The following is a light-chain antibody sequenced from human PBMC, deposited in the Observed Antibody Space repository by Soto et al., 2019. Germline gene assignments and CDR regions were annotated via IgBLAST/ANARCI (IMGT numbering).Light chain of an antibody. CDR3: QKYNNWPVT. CDR2: GDS. V-gene: IGKV3D-15*01. J-gene: IGKJ4*01. CDR1: QSINSD. Sequence: EIVMTQSPATLSVSPGETTRLSCRASQSINSDVAWYQQKVGQTPRLLIHGDSTRATGIADRFSGSGSGTELTLTISGLQSEDFATYYCQKYNNWPVTCGGGTKVDIK.